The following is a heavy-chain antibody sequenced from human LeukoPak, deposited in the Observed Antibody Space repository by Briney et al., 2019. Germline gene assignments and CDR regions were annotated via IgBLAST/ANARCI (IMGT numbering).Heavy chain of an antibody. CDR1: GFTFTSYG. CDR2: IWYDGRRQ. CDR3: ARLGSSWSSDY. V-gene: IGHV3-33*01. Sequence: GTSLRLSCAASGFTFTSYGMHWVRQAPGKGLEWVAIIWYDGRRQYYADSVKGRFTISRDDSRNTLYLQMNGLRAEDTAVYYCARLGSSWSSDYWGQGTLVTVSS. J-gene: IGHJ4*02. D-gene: IGHD6-13*01.